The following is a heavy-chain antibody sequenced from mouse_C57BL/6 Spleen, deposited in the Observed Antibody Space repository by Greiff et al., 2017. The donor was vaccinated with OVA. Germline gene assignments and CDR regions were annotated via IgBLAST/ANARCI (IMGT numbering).Heavy chain of an antibody. J-gene: IGHJ3*01. D-gene: IGHD1-1*01. CDR2: IYPSSGST. CDR1: GYTFTSYW. V-gene: IGHV1-55*01. CDR3: ARWLYGSSFRFAY. Sequence: QVQLQQPGAELVKPGASVKMSCKASGYTFTSYWITWVKQRPGRGLEWIGDIYPSSGSTNYNEKFKSKATLTVDTSSSTAYMQLSSLTSEDSAVYYCARWLYGSSFRFAYWGQGTLVTVSA.